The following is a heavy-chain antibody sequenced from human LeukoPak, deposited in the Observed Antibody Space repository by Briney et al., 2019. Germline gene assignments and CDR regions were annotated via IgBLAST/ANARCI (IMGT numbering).Heavy chain of an antibody. D-gene: IGHD1-26*01. CDR1: GFTFSSYS. CDR3: ARDGSGSSYFDC. J-gene: IGHJ4*02. Sequence: GGSLRLSCAASGFTFSSYSMDWVRQAPGKGLEWVSSISSSSSYIYYADSVKGRFTISRDNAKNSLYLQMNSLRAEDTAVYYSARDGSGSSYFDCWGQGTLVTVSS. CDR2: ISSSSSYI. V-gene: IGHV3-21*01.